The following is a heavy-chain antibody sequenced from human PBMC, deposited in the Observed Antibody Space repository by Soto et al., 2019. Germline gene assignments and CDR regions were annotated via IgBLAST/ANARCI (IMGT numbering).Heavy chain of an antibody. V-gene: IGHV4-59*01. CDR3: ARDSSSYSSSHFDY. J-gene: IGHJ4*02. CDR2: IYYSGST. CDR1: GGSIIIYY. Sequence: SETLSLTCTVSGGSIIIYYWSWIRQPPGKGLEWIGYIYYSGSTNYNPSLKSRVTISVDTSKNQFSLKLSSVTAADTAVYYCARDSSSYSSSHFDYWGQGNLVTVSS. D-gene: IGHD6-13*01.